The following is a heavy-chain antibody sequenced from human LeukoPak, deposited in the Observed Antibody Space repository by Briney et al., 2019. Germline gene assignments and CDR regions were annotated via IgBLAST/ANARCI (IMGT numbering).Heavy chain of an antibody. D-gene: IGHD5-18*01. CDR2: INSSSSST. CDR1: GYTFTTYY. CDR3: ARVLGAHRYGSIDH. V-gene: IGHV1-46*01. Sequence: ASGKVSCKASGYTFTTYYMHWVRQAPGQGLEWMGIINSSSSSTSYAQKSQGRVTMTRDTSTSTVYMELSSLRSEDTAIYYCARVLGAHRYGSIDHWGQGTLVTVSS. J-gene: IGHJ4*02.